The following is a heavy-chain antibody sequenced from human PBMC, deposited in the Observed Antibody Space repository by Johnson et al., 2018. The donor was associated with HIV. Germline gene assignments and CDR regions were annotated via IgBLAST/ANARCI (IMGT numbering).Heavy chain of an antibody. Sequence: VQLVESGGGLIQPGGSLRLSCAVFGFTFSRNYMSWVRQAPGKGMEWVSVIHSGGSTYFADSLKGRFTISRDNPKNSLYLQMNSLIAEDTAVYYCARAWKSAFDIWGQGTMVTVSS. D-gene: IGHD1-1*01. CDR1: GFTFSRNY. CDR2: IHSGGST. CDR3: ARAWKSAFDI. V-gene: IGHV3-53*01. J-gene: IGHJ3*02.